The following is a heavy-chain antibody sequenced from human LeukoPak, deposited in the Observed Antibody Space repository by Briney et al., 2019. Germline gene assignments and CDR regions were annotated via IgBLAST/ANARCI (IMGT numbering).Heavy chain of an antibody. D-gene: IGHD1-1*01. CDR2: ISYNGKT. CDR3: TRVGPSLHWNPDY. J-gene: IGHJ4*02. CDR1: GGSMSSYY. Sequence: SETLSLTCTVSGGSMSSYYWMWIRQPPGKGLEWIGSISYNGKTNHNPSLKSRVTISVDTSKNQFSLKLSSVTAADTAVYYCTRVGPSLHWNPDYWRQATLVTVSS. V-gene: IGHV4-59*01.